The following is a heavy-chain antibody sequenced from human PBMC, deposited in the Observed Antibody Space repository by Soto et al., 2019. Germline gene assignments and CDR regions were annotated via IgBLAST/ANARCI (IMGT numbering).Heavy chain of an antibody. CDR2: ISYDGSNK. D-gene: IGHD6-13*01. Sequence: GSLRLSCAASGLTLSSYGMHWVRQTPGKGLEWVAVISYDGSNKYYADSVKGRFTISRDNSKNTLYLQMNSLRAEDTAVYYSAKGNSSRSRGDFDYWGQGTLVTVSS. CDR3: AKGNSSRSRGDFDY. CDR1: GLTLSSYG. J-gene: IGHJ4*02. V-gene: IGHV3-30*18.